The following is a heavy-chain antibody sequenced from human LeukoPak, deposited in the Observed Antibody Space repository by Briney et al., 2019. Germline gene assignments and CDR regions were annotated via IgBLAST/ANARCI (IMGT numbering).Heavy chain of an antibody. D-gene: IGHD6-19*01. V-gene: IGHV3-21*01. CDR1: GFTFKTYS. J-gene: IGHJ4*02. CDR2: ISSGGTYV. CDR3: ARDRVISIAVAALDY. Sequence: GGSLRLSCVVSGFTFKTYSMNWVRQAPGKGLEWVSSISSGGTYVDYADSVKGRFTISRDNAKNSLYLQMNSLRAEDTAVFYCARDRVISIAVAALDYWGQGTLVTVSP.